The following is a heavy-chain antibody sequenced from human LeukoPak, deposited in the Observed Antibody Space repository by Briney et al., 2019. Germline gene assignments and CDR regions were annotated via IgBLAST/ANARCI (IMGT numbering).Heavy chain of an antibody. D-gene: IGHD2-15*01. CDR2: IYHSGNT. V-gene: IGHV4-4*02. CDR3: ARGCSGGSCYSQFDY. Sequence: SEPLSLTCAVSGGSIGSSNGGGGARQPPGKGLGGSGEIYHSGNTNYNPSLTSRVTISVDKSKNQFSLKLSSVTAADTAVYYCARGCSGGSCYSQFDYWGQGTLVTVSS. CDR1: GGSIGSSNG. J-gene: IGHJ4*02.